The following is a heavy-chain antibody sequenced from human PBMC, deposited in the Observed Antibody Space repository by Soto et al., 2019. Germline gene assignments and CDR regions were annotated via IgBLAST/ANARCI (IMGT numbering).Heavy chain of an antibody. V-gene: IGHV3-23*01. CDR3: AIREYSNREPRIDY. J-gene: IGHJ4*01. D-gene: IGHD4-4*01. CDR1: GFSFTNDA. CDR2: ISGSGVST. Sequence: VGSLRLSCAASGFSFTNDARSWLRQAPGKGLGWVSAISGSGVSTYYADSVKGRFTISRDNSKNTLYLQMNSLRAEDTAVYYCAIREYSNREPRIDYWG.